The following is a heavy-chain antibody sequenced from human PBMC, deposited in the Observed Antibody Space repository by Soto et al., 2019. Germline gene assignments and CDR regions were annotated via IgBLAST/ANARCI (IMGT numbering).Heavy chain of an antibody. CDR2: IYNSGSS. Sequence: SETLSLPCTVSGGDLRSYYWSWMRQPPGTGLEWIGYIYNSGSSNYNSSLNSRLTMSLYTSKDQFSLKLTSVTAANTAVYYCARPSSETYWGAFDIWGQGTMETVSS. CDR1: GGDLRSYY. V-gene: IGHV4-59*01. D-gene: IGHD7-27*01. J-gene: IGHJ3*02. CDR3: ARPSSETYWGAFDI.